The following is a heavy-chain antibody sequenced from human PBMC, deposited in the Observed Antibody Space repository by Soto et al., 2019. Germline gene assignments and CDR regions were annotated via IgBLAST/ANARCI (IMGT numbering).Heavy chain of an antibody. V-gene: IGHV3-11*06. J-gene: IGHJ6*02. D-gene: IGHD2-2*02. CDR2: ISGRNTFT. CDR1: GFTFSDYY. Sequence: GGSLRLSCAASGFTFSDYYMSWIRQAPGKGLEWISYISGRNTFTQYADSVKGRFTISRDNAKNSLYLQPNSLTAEDTAVYYCARDGGVIIPGAIGGGYGLDVWGQGTTVTVSS. CDR3: ARDGGVIIPGAIGGGYGLDV.